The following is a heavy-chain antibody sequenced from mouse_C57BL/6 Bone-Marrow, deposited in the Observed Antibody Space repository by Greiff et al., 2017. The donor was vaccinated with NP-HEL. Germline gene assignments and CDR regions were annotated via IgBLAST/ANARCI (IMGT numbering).Heavy chain of an antibody. CDR3: ARDLITTVVAPGFDY. D-gene: IGHD1-1*01. V-gene: IGHV3-6*01. Sequence: EVKLQESGPGLVKPSQSLSLTCSVTGYSITSGYYWNWIRQFPGNKLELMGYISYAGSNTYNPSLKNRISITRDTSKNQFFLKLNSVTTEDTATYYCARDLITTVVAPGFDYWGQGTTLTVSS. CDR2: ISYAGSN. J-gene: IGHJ2*01. CDR1: GYSITSGYY.